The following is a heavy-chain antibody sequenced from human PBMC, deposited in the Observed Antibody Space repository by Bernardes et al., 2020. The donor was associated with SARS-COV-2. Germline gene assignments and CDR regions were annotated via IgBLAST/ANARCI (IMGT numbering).Heavy chain of an antibody. CDR1: GYMFKMYG. J-gene: IGHJ6*02. CDR3: AIMMVGPTNYYYYYGMDV. Sequence: ASVKVSCKASGYMFKMYGISWVRQAPGQGLEWVGWISAYNGKTNFAQNLQGRVTMTRDTSISTAYMELTSLTSDDTAIYFCAIMMVGPTNYYYYYGMDVWGQGTTVTVSS. V-gene: IGHV1-18*04. D-gene: IGHD1-26*01. CDR2: ISAYNGKT.